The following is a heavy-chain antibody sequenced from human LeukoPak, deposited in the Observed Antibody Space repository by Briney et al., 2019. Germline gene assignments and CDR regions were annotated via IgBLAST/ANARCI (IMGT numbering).Heavy chain of an antibody. J-gene: IGHJ4*02. Sequence: PGGSLRLSCAASGFTFSDYSMNWVRRAPGKGLEWISYISGRSSTIYYADSVRGRFTISRDNAKNSMYLQMNSLRAEDTAVYYCARDRLTSGSYFFDYWGQGTLVTVSS. D-gene: IGHD1-26*01. CDR1: GFTFSDYS. CDR3: ARDRLTSGSYFFDY. CDR2: ISGRSSTI. V-gene: IGHV3-48*01.